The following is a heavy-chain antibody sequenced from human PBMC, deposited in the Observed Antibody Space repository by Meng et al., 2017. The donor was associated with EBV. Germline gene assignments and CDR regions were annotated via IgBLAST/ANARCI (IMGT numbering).Heavy chain of an antibody. CDR1: GFSLSTRGVG. J-gene: IGHJ4*02. V-gene: IGHV2-5*02. CDR2: IYWDDDK. D-gene: IGHD6-6*01. CDR3: AHIIAARPFDY. Sequence: QIPSDGPGPTLFNPTQPLSLTCTCSGFSLSTRGVGVGWIRQPPGKALEWLALIYWDDDKRYSPSLKGRLPITKDTYKNQVVLTMTNMDPVDAATYYCAHIIAARPFDYWGQGTLVTVSS.